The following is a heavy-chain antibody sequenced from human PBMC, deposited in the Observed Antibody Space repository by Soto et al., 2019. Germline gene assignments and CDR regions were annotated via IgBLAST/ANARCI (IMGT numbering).Heavy chain of an antibody. J-gene: IGHJ4*02. D-gene: IGHD2-2*01. CDR3: ARDVPEVPAAISYYYDY. CDR2: INAGNGNT. V-gene: IGHV1-3*01. CDR1: GYTFTSYA. Sequence: GASVKVSCKASGYTFTSYAMHWVRQAPGQRLEWMGWINAGNGNTKYSQKFQGRVTITRDTSASTAYMELSSLRSEDTAVYYCARDVPEVPAAISYYYDYWGQGTLVTVSS.